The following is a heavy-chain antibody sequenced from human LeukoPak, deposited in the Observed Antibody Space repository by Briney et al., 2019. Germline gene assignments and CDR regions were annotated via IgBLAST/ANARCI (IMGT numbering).Heavy chain of an antibody. J-gene: IGHJ6*02. Sequence: ASVKVSCKASGYTLTSYGISWVRQAPGQGLEWMGWISAYNGNTNYAQKLQGRVTMTTDTSTSTAYMELRSLRSDDTAVYYCARDRYYDFWSGYYQSYGMDVWGQGTTVTVSS. V-gene: IGHV1-18*01. CDR1: GYTLTSYG. CDR3: ARDRYYDFWSGYYQSYGMDV. CDR2: ISAYNGNT. D-gene: IGHD3-3*01.